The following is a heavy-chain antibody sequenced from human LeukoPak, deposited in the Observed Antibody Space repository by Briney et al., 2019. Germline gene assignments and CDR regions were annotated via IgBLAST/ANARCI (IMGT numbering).Heavy chain of an antibody. CDR2: ISSSSTL. D-gene: IGHD1-7*01. J-gene: IGHJ3*02. Sequence: GGSLRLSCAASGFTFTNYGMNWVRQAPGKGLEWLSYISSSSTLYYADSVKGRFTISRDNSRDTLYLQMNSLRADDTAVYYCAKGVTGTRAFDIWGQGTMVTVSS. CDR3: AKGVTGTRAFDI. CDR1: GFTFTNYG. V-gene: IGHV3-48*01.